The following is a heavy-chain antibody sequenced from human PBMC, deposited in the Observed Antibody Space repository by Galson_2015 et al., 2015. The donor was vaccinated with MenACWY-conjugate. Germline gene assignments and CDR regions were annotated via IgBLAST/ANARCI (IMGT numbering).Heavy chain of an antibody. Sequence: LRLSCAASGFTFSSYWMSWIRQPPGKGLEWIGYIYYSGSTNYNPSLKSRVTISVDTSKNQFSLKLSSVTAADTAVYYCARAATVTTYAGYYYYMDVWGKGTTVTVSS. CDR2: IYYSGST. J-gene: IGHJ6*03. CDR3: ARAATVTTYAGYYYYMDV. V-gene: IGHV4-59*01. D-gene: IGHD4-17*01. CDR1: GFTFSSYW.